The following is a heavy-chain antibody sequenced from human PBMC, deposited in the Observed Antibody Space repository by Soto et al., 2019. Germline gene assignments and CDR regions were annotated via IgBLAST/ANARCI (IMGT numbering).Heavy chain of an antibody. V-gene: IGHV3-23*01. CDR1: GFTFSSYA. D-gene: IGHD3-10*01. CDR3: AKSGGNVVLWFFDY. CDR2: ISGSGGST. Sequence: EVQLLESGGGLVQPGGSLRLSCAASGFTFSSYAMTWVRQGPGKGLEWVSSISGSGGSTYYADSVKGRFTISRDNSKNTLYLQMSSLRAEDTAVYYCAKSGGNVVLWFFDYLGRGTLVTVSS. J-gene: IGHJ4*02.